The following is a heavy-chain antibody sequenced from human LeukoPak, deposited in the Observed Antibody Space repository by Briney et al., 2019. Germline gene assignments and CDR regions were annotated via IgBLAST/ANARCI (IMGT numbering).Heavy chain of an antibody. J-gene: IGHJ2*01. V-gene: IGHV4-30-2*05. CDR1: GGSISSGTYY. Sequence: SETLSLTCTVSGGSISSGTYYWSWIRQPPGKGLEWIGYISHSGSTYYNPSLKSRVTISVDTSKNQFSLKLSSVTAADTAVYYCARDGGGYSFDSSGSSYWNFDLWGRGTLVTVSS. CDR2: ISHSGST. CDR3: ARDGGGYSFDSSGSSYWNFDL. D-gene: IGHD3-22*01.